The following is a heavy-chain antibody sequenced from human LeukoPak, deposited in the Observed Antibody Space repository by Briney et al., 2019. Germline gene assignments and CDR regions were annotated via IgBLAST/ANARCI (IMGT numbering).Heavy chain of an antibody. D-gene: IGHD3-10*01. J-gene: IGHJ4*02. CDR1: GYTFTSYG. Sequence: AGVKVSCTASGYTFTSYGISWVRQAPGQGLEWMGWISAYNGNTNYAQKLQGRVTMTTDTSTSTDYMELRSLGSDDTAVYYCAREMFRGGGRRGFDYWGQGTLVTVSS. CDR2: ISAYNGNT. V-gene: IGHV1-18*04. CDR3: AREMFRGGGRRGFDY.